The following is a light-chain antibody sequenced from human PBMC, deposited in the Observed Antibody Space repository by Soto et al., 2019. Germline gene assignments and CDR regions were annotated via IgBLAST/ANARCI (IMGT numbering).Light chain of an antibody. J-gene: IGKJ5*01. Sequence: EIVLTQSPATLSLSPGERATLSCRASQSVSSYLVWYQQKPGQAPRLLIYDASNRATGIPARFSGSGSGTDFPLTISSLEPEDFAVYYCQQRSNWPSFGQGTRLEIK. CDR1: QSVSSY. V-gene: IGKV3-11*01. CDR3: QQRSNWPS. CDR2: DAS.